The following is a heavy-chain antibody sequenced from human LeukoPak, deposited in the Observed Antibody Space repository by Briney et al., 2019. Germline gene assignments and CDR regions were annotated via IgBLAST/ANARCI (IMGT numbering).Heavy chain of an antibody. CDR3: ARRGRLVITTLLNEDAFDI. D-gene: IGHD3-22*01. V-gene: IGHV3-21*01. CDR1: GFTFSLYS. J-gene: IGHJ3*02. CDR2: FTARDPNI. Sequence: PGGSLRLSCAASGFTFSLYSMNWVRQAPGKGLEWVSSFTARDPNIYYADSVKGRFTISRDNAKKTLYLQMNSLRADDTAIYYCARRGRLVITTLLNEDAFDIWGQGTMVTVSS.